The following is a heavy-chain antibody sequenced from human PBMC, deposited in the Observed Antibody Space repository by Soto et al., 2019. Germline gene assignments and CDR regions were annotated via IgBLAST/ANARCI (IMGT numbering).Heavy chain of an antibody. J-gene: IGHJ5*02. D-gene: IGHD1-26*01. Sequence: SETLSLSCTVSGDSINSVDHYWSWIRQPPGKGLEWMGYIYHSGSTHYNPSLNSRLTISIDTSTNRFSLNLTSVTAADTAVYFCARLRWETENNWFDPWGQGALVTVSS. CDR3: ARLRWETENNWFDP. CDR2: IYHSGST. V-gene: IGHV4-30-4*01. CDR1: GDSINSVDHY.